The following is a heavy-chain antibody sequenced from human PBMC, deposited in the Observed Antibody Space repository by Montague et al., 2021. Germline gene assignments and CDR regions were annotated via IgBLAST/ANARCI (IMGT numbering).Heavy chain of an antibody. Sequence: SLRLSCAASGFTFSSYWMIWVRQAPGKGLKWVASIKKDGTEKYYGDSVMGRFTISRDNAKTSLYLQMNALRAEDTAVYFCSRAWVRSGFDSWGQGTLVTVSS. CDR1: GFTFSSYW. CDR3: SRAWVRSGFDS. V-gene: IGHV3-7*05. D-gene: IGHD4-17*01. CDR2: IKKDGTEK. J-gene: IGHJ4*02.